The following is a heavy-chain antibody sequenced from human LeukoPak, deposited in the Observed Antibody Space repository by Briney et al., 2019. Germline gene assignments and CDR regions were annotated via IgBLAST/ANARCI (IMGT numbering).Heavy chain of an antibody. CDR1: GGSIIDYY. D-gene: IGHD3-10*01. J-gene: IGHJ4*02. CDR2: IYYSGRT. CDR3: ARVGHYGSGIDY. V-gene: IGHV4-59*01. Sequence: SETLSLTCSVSGGSIIDYYWSWIRQPPGKGLEWIGFIYYSGRTDYNPSLRSRVTISVDTSKNQFSLKLSSVTAADTAVYYCARVGHYGSGIDYWGQGSLVTASS.